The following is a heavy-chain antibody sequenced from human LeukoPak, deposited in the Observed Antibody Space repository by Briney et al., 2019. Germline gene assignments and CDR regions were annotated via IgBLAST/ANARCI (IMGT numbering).Heavy chain of an antibody. D-gene: IGHD2-15*01. CDR3: ARDLAPSYYGMDV. CDR1: GFTFSSYE. Sequence: GGSLRLSCAASGFTFSSYEMNWVRQAPGKGLEWVSYISSSGSTIYYADSVKGRFTISRDNAKNSLCLQMNSLRAEDTAVYYCARDLAPSYYGMDVWGQGTTVTVSS. J-gene: IGHJ6*02. CDR2: ISSSGSTI. V-gene: IGHV3-48*03.